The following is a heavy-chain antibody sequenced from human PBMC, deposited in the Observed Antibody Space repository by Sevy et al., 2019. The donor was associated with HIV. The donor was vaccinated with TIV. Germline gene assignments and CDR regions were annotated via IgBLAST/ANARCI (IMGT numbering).Heavy chain of an antibody. D-gene: IGHD3-22*01. CDR3: AKGREYYDEHSGYFDY. CDR1: GYRLSELS. Sequence: ASVKVSCKISGYRLSELSMHWVRQAPGKGLEWMGRFDPEDGEIIYAQKFQGRVTVTEDTSTDTAYMELSRLRSEDTAVYYCAKGREYYDEHSGYFDYWGPGTLVTVSS. J-gene: IGHJ4*02. CDR2: FDPEDGEI. V-gene: IGHV1-24*01.